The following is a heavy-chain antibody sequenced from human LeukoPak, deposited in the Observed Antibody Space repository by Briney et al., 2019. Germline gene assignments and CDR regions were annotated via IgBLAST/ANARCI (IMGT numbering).Heavy chain of an antibody. Sequence: PGESLRISCKGSGYSFTSYWISWVRQMPGKGLEWMGRIDPSDSYTNYSPSFQGHVTISADKSISTAYLQWSSLKALDTAMYYCARQDFACAGGSCHHFDYWGQGTLVTVSS. J-gene: IGHJ4*02. CDR3: ARQDFACAGGSCHHFDY. CDR1: GYSFTSYW. CDR2: IDPSDSYT. V-gene: IGHV5-10-1*01. D-gene: IGHD2-15*01.